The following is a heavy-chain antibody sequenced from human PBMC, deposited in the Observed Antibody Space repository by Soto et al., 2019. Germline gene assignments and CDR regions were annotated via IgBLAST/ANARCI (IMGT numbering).Heavy chain of an antibody. CDR1: GYTFSSYA. CDR3: ARDPRVYYDSSGYYWVY. D-gene: IGHD3-22*01. CDR2: ISAYNGNT. J-gene: IGHJ4*02. V-gene: IGHV1-18*01. Sequence: QVQLVQSGAEVKKPGGSVKVSCKASGYTFSSYAISWVRQAPGQGLEWMGWISAYNGNTNYAQNFQGRVTMTTDTSTSTAYMELRSLRSDDTAVYYCARDPRVYYDSSGYYWVYWGQGTLVTVSS.